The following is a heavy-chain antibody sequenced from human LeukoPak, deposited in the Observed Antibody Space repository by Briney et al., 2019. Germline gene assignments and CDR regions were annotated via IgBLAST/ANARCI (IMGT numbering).Heavy chain of an antibody. D-gene: IGHD7-27*01. CDR3: AKDGGLWVSAHWGDS. CDR1: GFTFSSYT. V-gene: IGHV3-23*01. Sequence: GGSLRLSCTASGFTFSSYTMSWVRQAPGKGLKWVSTITTGGPNTYYADSVKGRLTVSRDDSKSTLYLQMNSLRAEDTAVYYCAKDGGLWVSAHWGDSWGRGTLVTVSS. J-gene: IGHJ4*02. CDR2: ITTGGPNT.